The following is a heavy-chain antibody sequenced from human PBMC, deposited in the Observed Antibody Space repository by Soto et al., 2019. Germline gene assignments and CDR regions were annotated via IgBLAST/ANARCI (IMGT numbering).Heavy chain of an antibody. V-gene: IGHV4-59*12. Sequence: QVQLQESGPGLVKPSETLSLTCTVSGGSMSGYHWTWIRQSPGKELEFVGSVFDSGNTKSNPSLRSRVAISMDASKSQFSLRLNSETAADTAVYYCASCLNSVGSCLRFLRRGQGTLVTVSS. D-gene: IGHD2-15*01. CDR1: GGSMSGYH. CDR2: VFDSGNT. J-gene: IGHJ1*01. CDR3: ASCLNSVGSCLRFLR.